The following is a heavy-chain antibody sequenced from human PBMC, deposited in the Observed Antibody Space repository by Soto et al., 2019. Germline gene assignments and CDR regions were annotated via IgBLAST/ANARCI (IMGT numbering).Heavy chain of an antibody. CDR2: INPSGTT. J-gene: IGHJ4*02. Sequence: QVQLQQWGAGLLKPSETLSLTCAVYGGSFSGYYWSWIRQPPGKGLEWIGEINPSGTTNYTPSLKSRVTMSGDTPKNQFSLKMTSVTAADTAVYDCARGRDGGAAIWGQGTLVTVSS. D-gene: IGHD4-17*01. V-gene: IGHV4-34*01. CDR3: ARGRDGGAAI. CDR1: GGSFSGYY.